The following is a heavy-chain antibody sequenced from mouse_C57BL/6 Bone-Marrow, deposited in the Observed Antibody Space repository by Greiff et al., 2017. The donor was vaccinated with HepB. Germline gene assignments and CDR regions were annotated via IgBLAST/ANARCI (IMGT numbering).Heavy chain of an antibody. CDR3: ARDPGWLLPYWYFDV. CDR2: ISDGGSYT. V-gene: IGHV5-4*01. Sequence: EVKVVESGGGLVKPGGSLKLSCAASGFTFSSYAMSWVRQTPEKRLEWVATISDGGSYTYYPDNVKGRFTISRDNAKNNLYLQMSHLKSEDTAMYYCARDPGWLLPYWYFDVWGTGTTVTVSS. D-gene: IGHD2-3*01. CDR1: GFTFSSYA. J-gene: IGHJ1*03.